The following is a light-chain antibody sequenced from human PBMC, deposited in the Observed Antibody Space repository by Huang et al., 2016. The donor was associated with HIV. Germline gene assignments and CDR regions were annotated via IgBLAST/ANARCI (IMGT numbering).Light chain of an antibody. CDR3: QQSYNTPPT. Sequence: DIQMTQSPASLSASVGDRVTITCRATQSISNYVNWYQQKPGKAPTLLSECASTLQSGGPSRFSGSGSGTDFTLTISSLQPEDFTTYYCQQSYNTPPTFGQGTKVEI. CDR1: QSISNY. J-gene: IGKJ1*01. CDR2: CAS. V-gene: IGKV1-39*01.